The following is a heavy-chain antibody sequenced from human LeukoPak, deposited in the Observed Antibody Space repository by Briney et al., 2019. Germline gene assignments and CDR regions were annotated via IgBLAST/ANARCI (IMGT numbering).Heavy chain of an antibody. CDR2: IYPGDSDT. CDR1: GYSFTSYW. J-gene: IGHJ4*02. D-gene: IGHD3-22*01. CDR3: ARRQFYYYDSSGSFDY. V-gene: IGHV5-51*01. Sequence: GESLKISCKGSGYSFTSYWIGWVRQMPGKGLEWMGIIYPGDSDTGYSPSFQGQVTISADKSISTAYLQWSSLKASDTAMYYCARRQFYYYDSSGSFDYWGQGTLVTVSS.